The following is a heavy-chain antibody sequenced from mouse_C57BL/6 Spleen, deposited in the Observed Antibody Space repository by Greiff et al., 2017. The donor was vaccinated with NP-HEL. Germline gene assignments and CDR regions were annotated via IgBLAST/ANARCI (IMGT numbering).Heavy chain of an antibody. CDR2: IDPSDSYT. J-gene: IGHJ2*01. CDR3: AIITTVVEYYFDY. Sequence: QVQLKQPGAELVMPGASVKLSCKASGYTFTSYWMHWVKQRPGQGLEWIGEIDPSDSYTNYNQKFKGKSTLTVDKSSSTAYMQLSSLTSEDSAVYYCAIITTVVEYYFDYWGQGTTLTVSS. V-gene: IGHV1-69*01. CDR1: GYTFTSYW. D-gene: IGHD1-1*01.